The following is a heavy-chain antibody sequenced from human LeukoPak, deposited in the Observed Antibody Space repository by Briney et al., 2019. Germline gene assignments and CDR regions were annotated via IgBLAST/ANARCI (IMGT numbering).Heavy chain of an antibody. D-gene: IGHD2-8*02. J-gene: IGHJ4*02. CDR2: INSDGSST. CDR1: GFTFSSYW. V-gene: IGHV3-74*01. CDR3: ARDPGGVLVNYYFDF. Sequence: GGSLRLSCAASGFTFSSYWMHWVRQAPGKGLVWVSRINSDGSSTSYADSVKGRFTVSRDNAKNTLYLQMNSLRAEDTAVCYCARDPGGVLVNYYFDFWGQGTLVTVSS.